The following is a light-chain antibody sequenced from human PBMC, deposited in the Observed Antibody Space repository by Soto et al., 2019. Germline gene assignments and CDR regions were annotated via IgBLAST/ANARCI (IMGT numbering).Light chain of an antibody. V-gene: IGKV3-20*01. CDR2: GAS. Sequence: EIMLTQSPGTLSLSPGERATLSCMASQSISSIYLAWYQQKPGQAPRLLIYGASSRATGIPDRFSGSGSGTDFTLTISRLEPEDFAVYYCQHYGDSSWTFGQGTKVDIK. CDR3: QHYGDSSWT. J-gene: IGKJ1*01. CDR1: QSISSIY.